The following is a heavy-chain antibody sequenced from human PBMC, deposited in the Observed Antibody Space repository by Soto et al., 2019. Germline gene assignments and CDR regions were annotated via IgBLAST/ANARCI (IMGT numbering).Heavy chain of an antibody. J-gene: IGHJ4*02. CDR3: ARDPVAGTDFDY. D-gene: IGHD6-19*01. V-gene: IGHV1-18*01. CDR2: INAYNGNT. CDR1: GYTFTSYG. Sequence: QVQLVQSGAEVKKPGASVKVSCKASGYTFTSYGISWVRQAPGQGLEWMGWINAYNGNTNYAQKXXGXXPMTTDTSTSTAYMELRSLRSDDTAVFYCARDPVAGTDFDYWGQGTLVTVSS.